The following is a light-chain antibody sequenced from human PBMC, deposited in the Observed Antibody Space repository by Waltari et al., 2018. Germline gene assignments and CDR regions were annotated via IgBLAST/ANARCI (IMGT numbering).Light chain of an antibody. CDR3: QHYVRLPAT. CDR1: QSVSRT. CDR2: GSS. J-gene: IGKJ1*01. Sequence: IVLTQSPGTLSLSPGERATLSRRASQSVSRTLACYQKKPGQAPTLLIYGSSIRATGIPDRFTGSGSGTDFSLTISSLEPEDFAIYFCQHYVRLPATFGQGTKVEIK. V-gene: IGKV3-20*01.